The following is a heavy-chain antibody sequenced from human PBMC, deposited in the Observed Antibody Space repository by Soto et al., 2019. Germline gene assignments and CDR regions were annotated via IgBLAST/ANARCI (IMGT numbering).Heavy chain of an antibody. V-gene: IGHV3-23*01. CDR1: GFTFSSYA. D-gene: IGHD3-22*01. CDR3: AIDPSRTYYYDSSGYPFDY. J-gene: IGHJ4*02. CDR2: ISGSGGST. Sequence: GGSLRLSCAASGFTFSSYAMSWVRQAPGKGLEWVSAISGSGGSTYYADSVKGRFTISRDNSKNTLYLQMNSLRAEDTAVYYCAIDPSRTYYYDSSGYPFDYWGQGTLVTVSS.